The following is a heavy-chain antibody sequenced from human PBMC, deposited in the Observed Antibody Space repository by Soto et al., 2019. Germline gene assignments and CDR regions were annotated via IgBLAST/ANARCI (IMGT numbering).Heavy chain of an antibody. V-gene: IGHV4-39*01. CDR2: VYYNGNT. CDR1: GGSTRSSDYQ. J-gene: IGHJ5*02. D-gene: IGHD2-2*01. Sequence: SETLSLTCSVSGGSTRSSDYQWVWIRQPPGKGLEWIGNVYYNGNTFYNPSLTSRVTISVDTSKNQFSLRVKSVTAADTAVYYCARVPDRWGQGTLVTVSS. CDR3: ARVPDR.